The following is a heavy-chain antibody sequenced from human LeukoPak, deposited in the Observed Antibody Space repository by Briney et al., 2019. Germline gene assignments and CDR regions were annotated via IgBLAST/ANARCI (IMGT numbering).Heavy chain of an antibody. CDR3: ARVPGIAVAGTEDAFDI. D-gene: IGHD6-19*01. V-gene: IGHV4-59*08. J-gene: IGHJ3*02. CDR1: RGSLSSYY. CDR2: IYYSGST. Sequence: PSETLSLTRTVSRGSLSSYYWSWIWQPPGKGLEWIGYIYYSGSTNYNPSLKSRVTISLDTSKNQFSLKLSSVTAADTAVYYCARVPGIAVAGTEDAFDIWGQGTMVTVSS.